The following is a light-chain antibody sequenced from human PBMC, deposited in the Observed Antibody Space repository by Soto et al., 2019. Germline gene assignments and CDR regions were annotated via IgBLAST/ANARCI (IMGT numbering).Light chain of an antibody. CDR1: QAISVY. J-gene: IGKJ4*01. Sequence: DIQMTQSPSSLSASVGDTVTISCRASQAISVYLNWYQHKPGEAPKLLISAACTLQSGVPSRFSGSGSGTGFTLTISSLHPEDFATYYCQQTFISPVLRFGGGTKVEIK. CDR2: AAC. V-gene: IGKV1-39*01. CDR3: QQTFISPVLR.